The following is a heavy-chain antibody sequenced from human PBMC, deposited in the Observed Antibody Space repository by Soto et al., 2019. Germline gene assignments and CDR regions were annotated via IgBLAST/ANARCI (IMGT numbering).Heavy chain of an antibody. CDR3: AKDLVVVAATGRIGGWGDYYYYGMDV. CDR1: GFTFSSYA. J-gene: IGHJ6*02. Sequence: GGSLRLSCAASGFTFSSYAMSWVRQAPGKGLEWVSAISGSGGSTYYADSVKGRFTISRDNSKNTLYLQMNSLRAEDTAVYYCAKDLVVVAATGRIGGWGDYYYYGMDVWGQGTTVTVSS. D-gene: IGHD2-15*01. V-gene: IGHV3-23*01. CDR2: ISGSGGST.